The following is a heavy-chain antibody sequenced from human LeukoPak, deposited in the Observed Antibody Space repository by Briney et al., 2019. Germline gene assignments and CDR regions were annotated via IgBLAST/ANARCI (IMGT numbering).Heavy chain of an antibody. CDR2: IKQDGSEK. CDR1: GFTFSSYW. Sequence: GGSLRLSCAASGFTFSSYWMSWVRQAPGKGLEWVANIKQDGSEKYYVDSVKGRFTISRDNAKKSLYLQMNSLGAEDTAVYYCARHLSGITGYTYGRGIDYWGQGTLLTVSS. V-gene: IGHV3-7*01. D-gene: IGHD5-18*01. J-gene: IGHJ4*02. CDR3: ARHLSGITGYTYGRGIDY.